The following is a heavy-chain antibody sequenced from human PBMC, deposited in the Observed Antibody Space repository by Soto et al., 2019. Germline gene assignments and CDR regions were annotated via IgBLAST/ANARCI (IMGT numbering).Heavy chain of an antibody. CDR1: GDSINSNFYY. CDR3: ARHSLCQPRVTEGAGFDP. D-gene: IGHD2-21*02. Sequence: QLQLRESGPALLRPAETLSLTCTVSGDSINSNFYYWAWVRHCPGKGPVWNGSIFKSGNAYYHASVKSPVTRSIDTSINLFYLRLTSATAADTGVYYGARHSLCQPRVTEGAGFDPWGQGRLVTVSS. J-gene: IGHJ5*02. V-gene: IGHV4-39*01. CDR2: IFKSGNA.